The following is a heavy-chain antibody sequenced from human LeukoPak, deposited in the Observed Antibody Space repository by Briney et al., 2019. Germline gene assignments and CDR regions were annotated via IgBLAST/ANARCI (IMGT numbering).Heavy chain of an antibody. CDR3: ARGGTTFEH. CDR2: IRYDGSNK. D-gene: IGHD1-1*01. V-gene: IGHV3-30*02. Sequence: GGSLRLSCAASGFSFSTYGMHWVRQAPGKGLEWVAFIRYDGSNKYYADSVKGRFTISRDNAKNSLYLQMNSLRAEDTAVYYCARGGTTFEHWGQGTLVTVSS. J-gene: IGHJ4*02. CDR1: GFSFSTYG.